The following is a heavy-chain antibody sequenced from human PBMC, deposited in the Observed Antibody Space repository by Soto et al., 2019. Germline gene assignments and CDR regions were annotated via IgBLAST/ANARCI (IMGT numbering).Heavy chain of an antibody. CDR2: ISVSGGST. CDR3: AKDGYSITRNKPLDY. J-gene: IGHJ4*02. CDR1: RFTFSSYA. Sequence: EVQLLESGGGLVQPGGSLRLSCAASRFTFSSYAMCWVRQAPGKGLEWVSSISVSGGSTYYADSVKGRFTISRDNSKNTLYLKMNSLRAADTAVYYCAKDGYSITRNKPLDYWGPGTLVTVSS. D-gene: IGHD2-2*01. V-gene: IGHV3-23*01.